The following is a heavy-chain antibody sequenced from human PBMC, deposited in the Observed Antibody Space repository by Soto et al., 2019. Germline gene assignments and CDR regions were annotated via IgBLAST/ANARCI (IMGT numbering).Heavy chain of an antibody. J-gene: IGHJ5*02. D-gene: IGHD6-19*01. Sequence: QVQLVQSGAEVKKPGSSVKVSCKASGGTFSSYAISWVRQAPGQGLEWMGGIIPIFGTANYAQKFQGRVTITADESASTANMEMSSLRSEDTAVYYCARAIAVAGTWFDPWGQGTLVSVSS. CDR3: ARAIAVAGTWFDP. V-gene: IGHV1-69*12. CDR2: IIPIFGTA. CDR1: GGTFSSYA.